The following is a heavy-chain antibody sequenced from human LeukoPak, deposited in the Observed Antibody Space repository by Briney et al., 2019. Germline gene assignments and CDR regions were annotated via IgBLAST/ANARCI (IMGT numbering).Heavy chain of an antibody. Sequence: ASVKVSCKASGGTFSSYAISWVRQAPGQGLEWMGGIIPIFGTANYAQKFQGRVTITADKSTSTAYMELSSLRSEDTAVYYCARREWLRSSGYFDYWGQGTLVTVSS. V-gene: IGHV1-69*06. CDR3: ARREWLRSSGYFDY. D-gene: IGHD5-12*01. CDR1: GGTFSSYA. J-gene: IGHJ4*02. CDR2: IIPIFGTA.